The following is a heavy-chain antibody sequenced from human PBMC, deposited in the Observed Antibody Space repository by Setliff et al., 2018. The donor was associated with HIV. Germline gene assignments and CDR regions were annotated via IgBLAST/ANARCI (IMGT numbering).Heavy chain of an antibody. J-gene: IGHJ4*02. Sequence: GSLRLSCTAAGFTFGDYAMSWVRQAPGKGLEWVGFIRSSGSYIHFADSVKGRFTISRDNAKNSQYLLMSDLRAEDTAVYYCAAVFTGEPGRSLDYWGQGTPVTVSS. V-gene: IGHV3-21*01. CDR2: IRSSGSYI. CDR3: AAVFTGEPGRSLDY. D-gene: IGHD1-26*01. CDR1: GFTFGDYA.